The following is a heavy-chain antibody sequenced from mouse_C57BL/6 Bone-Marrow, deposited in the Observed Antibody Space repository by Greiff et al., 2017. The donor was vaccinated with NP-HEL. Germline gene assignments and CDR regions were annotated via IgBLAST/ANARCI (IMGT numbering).Heavy chain of an antibody. V-gene: IGHV2-2*01. J-gene: IGHJ4*01. CDR3: ASFSYYNMDY. CDR2: IWSGGST. D-gene: IGHD2-12*01. CDR1: GFSLTSYG. Sequence: VKLQESGPGLVQPSQSLSITCTVSGFSLTSYGVHWVRQSPGKGLEWLGVIWSGGSTDYNAAFISRLSISKDNSKSQVFFKMNSLQADDTAIYYCASFSYYNMDYWGQGTSVTVSS.